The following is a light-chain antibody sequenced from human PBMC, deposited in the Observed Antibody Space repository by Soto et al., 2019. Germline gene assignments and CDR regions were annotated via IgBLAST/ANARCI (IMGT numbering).Light chain of an antibody. J-gene: IGKJ5*01. Sequence: EIVLPQSPDPLSLSPGERSTLSCMASQSISNSLAWYQQKPGQAPRLLIYDASNRATGIPARFSGSGSGTDFTLTISSLEPEDFAVYYCQQRGEWPPGATFGQGTRLEIK. CDR2: DAS. CDR1: QSISNS. V-gene: IGKV3-11*01. CDR3: QQRGEWPPGAT.